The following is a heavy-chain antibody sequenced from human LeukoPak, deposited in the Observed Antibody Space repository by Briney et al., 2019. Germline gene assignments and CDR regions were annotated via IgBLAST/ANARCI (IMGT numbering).Heavy chain of an antibody. D-gene: IGHD2-2*01. CDR1: GFTFDDYG. Sequence: LTGGSLRLSCAASGFTFDDYGMSWVRQVPGKGLEWVSGINWNGGSTGYADSVKGRFTISRDNAKNSLYLQMNSLRAEDTALYYCARDLGYYSRTSCYEVFDSWGQGTLVTVSS. V-gene: IGHV3-20*04. J-gene: IGHJ4*02. CDR3: ARDLGYYSRTSCYEVFDS. CDR2: INWNGGST.